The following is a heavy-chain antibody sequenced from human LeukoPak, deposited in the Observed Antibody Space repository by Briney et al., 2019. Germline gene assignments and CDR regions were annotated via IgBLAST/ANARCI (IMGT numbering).Heavy chain of an antibody. V-gene: IGHV3-30*18. CDR1: GFTFSSYA. CDR3: AKSPGSSGYYPLDLDY. CDR2: ISYDGSNK. D-gene: IGHD3-22*01. Sequence: HGRSLRLSCAASGFTFSSYAMHWVRQAPGKGLEWVAVISYDGSNKLFADSVKGRFTFSRDNSKSTLYLQMNSLRAEDTAVYYCAKSPGSSGYYPLDLDYWGQGTLVTVSS. J-gene: IGHJ4*02.